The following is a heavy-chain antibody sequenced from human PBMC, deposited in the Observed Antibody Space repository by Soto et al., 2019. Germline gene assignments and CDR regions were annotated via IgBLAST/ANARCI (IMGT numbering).Heavy chain of an antibody. CDR3: ARGAVTTYYYYYMDV. Sequence: QVQLVQSGAEVKKPGSSVKVSCKDSGGTFSSYTISWVRQAPGQGLEWMGRIIPILGIANYAQKFQGRVTITADKSTSTAYMELSSLRSEDTAVYYCARGAVTTYYYYYMDVWGKGTTVTVSS. V-gene: IGHV1-69*02. D-gene: IGHD4-4*01. CDR2: IIPILGIA. J-gene: IGHJ6*03. CDR1: GGTFSSYT.